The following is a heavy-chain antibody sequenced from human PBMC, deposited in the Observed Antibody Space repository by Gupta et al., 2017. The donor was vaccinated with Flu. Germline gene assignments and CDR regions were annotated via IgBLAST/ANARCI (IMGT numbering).Heavy chain of an antibody. V-gene: IGHV3-23*01. Sequence: FSIYAMSWVRQAPGKWLEWVSSLTGSGCTPYFADSVKGRFTISRDNSKNTLYLQMNSLRAEDTAVYYCAKDTTYFNDAFDVWGQGTMVTVSS. CDR3: AKDTTYFNDAFDV. J-gene: IGHJ3*01. CDR1: FSIYA. D-gene: IGHD1-26*01. CDR2: LTGSGCTP.